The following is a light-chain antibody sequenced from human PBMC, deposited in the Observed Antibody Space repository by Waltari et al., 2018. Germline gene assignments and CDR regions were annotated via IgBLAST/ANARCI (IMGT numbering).Light chain of an antibody. CDR3: MQALQTPYT. CDR2: LGS. Sequence: DIVMTQSPLSLSATPDEAASISCRSSQSPLHSNGYNYLDWYLQKPGQSPQLLIYLGSNRASGVPDRFSGSASGTDFTLKISRVEAEDVGVYYCMQALQTPYTFGQGTKLEIK. J-gene: IGKJ2*01. CDR1: QSPLHSNGYNY. V-gene: IGKV2-28*01.